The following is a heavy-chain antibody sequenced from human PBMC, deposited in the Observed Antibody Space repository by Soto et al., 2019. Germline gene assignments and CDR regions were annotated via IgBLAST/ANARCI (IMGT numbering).Heavy chain of an antibody. J-gene: IGHJ6*03. V-gene: IGHV3-74*01. CDR3: VRGASGRYYMDV. CDR2: INTDASRT. D-gene: IGHD3-10*01. Sequence: EVQLVESGGGLVQPGGSLRLSCAASGFTFSSYWIHWVRQGPGKGLVWVSRINTDASRTNYADSVKGRFTISRDNAKNTVYLQVNSRRDEDTALYFCVRGASGRYYMDVWGKGTTVTVSS. CDR1: GFTFSSYW.